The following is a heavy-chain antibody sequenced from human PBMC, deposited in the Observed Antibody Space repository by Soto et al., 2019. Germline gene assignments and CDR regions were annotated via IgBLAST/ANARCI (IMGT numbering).Heavy chain of an antibody. CDR2: MNPNSGNT. D-gene: IGHD2-15*01. V-gene: IGHV1-8*01. Sequence: ASVKVSCKASGYTFTSYDINWVRQATGQGLEWMGWMNPNSGNTGYAQKFQGRVTMTRNTSISTAYMELSSLRSEDTAVYYCARGGRHAGYCSVGCCWDYNYYYMEGWGKGTTVNVFS. J-gene: IGHJ6*03. CDR3: ARGGRHAGYCSVGCCWDYNYYYMEG. CDR1: GYTFTSYD.